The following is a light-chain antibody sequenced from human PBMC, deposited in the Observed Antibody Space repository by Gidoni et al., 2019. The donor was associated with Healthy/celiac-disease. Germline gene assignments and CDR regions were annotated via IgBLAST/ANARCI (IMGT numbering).Light chain of an antibody. J-gene: IGKJ4*01. CDR2: DAS. CDR3: QQRSI. CDR1: QSVSSY. V-gene: IGKV3-11*01. Sequence: EIVLTQSPATLSLSPGERASLSCRASQSVSSYLDWYQQKPGQAPRLLIYDASNRATGIPARFSGSGSGTGFTLTISSLEPEDLAVYYCQQRSIFXGXTKVXIK.